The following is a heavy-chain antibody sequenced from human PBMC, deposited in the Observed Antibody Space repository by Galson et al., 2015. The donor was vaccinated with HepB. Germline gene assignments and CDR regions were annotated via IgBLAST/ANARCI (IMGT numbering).Heavy chain of an antibody. CDR3: ARGGVVAQDGMDV. D-gene: IGHD2-15*01. V-gene: IGHV1-46*04. J-gene: IGHJ6*02. CDR1: GYTFTSYY. Sequence: SVKVSCKASGYTFTSYYMHWVRQAPGQGLEWMGIINPSGGSTSYAQKLQGRVTMTRDTSTSTVYMELSSLRSEDTAVYYCARGGVVAQDGMDVWGQGTTVTVSS. CDR2: INPSGGST.